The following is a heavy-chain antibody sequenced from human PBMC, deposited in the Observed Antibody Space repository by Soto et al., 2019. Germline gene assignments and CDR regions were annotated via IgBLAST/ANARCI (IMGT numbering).Heavy chain of an antibody. CDR1: GYSFTSYW. CDR2: IYPGDSDT. CDR3: ATALPGVEMATIRARAFDI. Sequence: PGESLKISCKGSGYSFTSYWIGWLRQMPGKGLEWMGIIYPGDSDTRYSPSFQGQVTISADKSISTAYLQWSSLKASDTAMYYCATALPGVEMATIRARAFDIWGQGTMVTVSS. J-gene: IGHJ3*02. V-gene: IGHV5-51*01. D-gene: IGHD5-12*01.